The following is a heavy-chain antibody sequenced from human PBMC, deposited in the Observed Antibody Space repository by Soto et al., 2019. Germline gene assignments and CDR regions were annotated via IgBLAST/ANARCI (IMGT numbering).Heavy chain of an antibody. D-gene: IGHD6-13*01. J-gene: IGHJ4*02. CDR2: ISYDGSNK. CDR3: ARDQTGITTTGGGRIDY. Sequence: ESGGGAVQPGRSLRLSCAASGFTFSSHAMHWVRQAPGKGLECVAIISYDGSNKYYGDPVRGRLTISRDNSKNTIYLQMNSLRAEDTAVYYCARDQTGITTTGGGRIDYWGQGTLVTVSS. CDR1: GFTFSSHA. V-gene: IGHV3-30-3*01.